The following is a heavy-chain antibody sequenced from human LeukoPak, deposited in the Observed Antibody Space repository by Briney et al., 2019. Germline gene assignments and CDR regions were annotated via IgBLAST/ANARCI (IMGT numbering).Heavy chain of an antibody. V-gene: IGHV1-18*01. CDR2: ISAYNGNT. J-gene: IGHJ3*02. CDR1: GYTFTHYG. D-gene: IGHD4-11*01. CDR3: ARVYSTHDAFDI. Sequence: ASVNVSYKDSGYTFTHYGISWVRQAPGQGLEWMGWISAYNGNTNYAQKLQGRVTMATDTSTSTAYMELRSLRSDDTDVYYCARVYSTHDAFDIWGQGTMVTVSS.